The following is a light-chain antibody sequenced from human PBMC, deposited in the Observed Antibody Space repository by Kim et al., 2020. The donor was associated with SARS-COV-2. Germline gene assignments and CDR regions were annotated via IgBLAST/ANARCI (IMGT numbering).Light chain of an antibody. J-gene: IGKJ1*01. CDR1: QDISNY. CDR2: SAS. CDR3: HKYYSAPRT. V-gene: IGKV1-27*01. Sequence: ASVGDRVTITYQATQDISNYVAGYQQKPGEVPKVLIYSASALQSGVPSRISGSRSGTDFTLSISSLQPEDVATYYCHKYYSAPRTFGRGTKVDIK.